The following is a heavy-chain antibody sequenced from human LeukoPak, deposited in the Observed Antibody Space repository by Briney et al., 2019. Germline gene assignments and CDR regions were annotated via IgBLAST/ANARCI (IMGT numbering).Heavy chain of an antibody. CDR3: AKDVIMDYDFWSGSVLSPSFDY. CDR2: ISGSGGST. V-gene: IGHV3-23*01. CDR1: GFTFDSYA. D-gene: IGHD3-3*01. Sequence: GGSLRLSCAASGFTFDSYAMNWVRQAPGKGLEWVSAISGSGGSTYYPDSVEGRFTISTDNSKNTLYLRMNSMRAEDAAVYYCAKDVIMDYDFWSGSVLSPSFDYWGEGTLVTVYS. J-gene: IGHJ4*02.